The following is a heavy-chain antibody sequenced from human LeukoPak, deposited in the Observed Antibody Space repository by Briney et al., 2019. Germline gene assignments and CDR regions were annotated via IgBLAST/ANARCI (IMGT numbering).Heavy chain of an antibody. V-gene: IGHV3-9*01. Sequence: PGGSLRLSCAASGFTFDDYAMHWVQQAPGKGLEWVSGISWNSGSIGYADSVKGRFTISRDNAKNSLYLQMNSLRDEDTALYYCANLGSAGCRRITSCSAYMDVWGKGTTVTASS. CDR2: ISWNSGSI. CDR1: GFTFDDYA. CDR3: ANLGSAGCRRITSCSAYMDV. D-gene: IGHD2-2*01. J-gene: IGHJ6*03.